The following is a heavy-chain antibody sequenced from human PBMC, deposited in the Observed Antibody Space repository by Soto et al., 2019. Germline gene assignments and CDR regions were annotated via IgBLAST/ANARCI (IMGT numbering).Heavy chain of an antibody. Sequence: QVQLVESGGGVVQPGRSLRLSCAASGFTFSSYAMLWVRQAPGKGLEWGTVISYDGSNKYYADSVKGRFTISRDNSKNTLYLQMNSRRAEDTAVYYCAKDGGIAVADAFDIWGQGTMVTVSS. CDR2: ISYDGSNK. CDR1: GFTFSSYA. V-gene: IGHV3-30-3*01. CDR3: AKDGGIAVADAFDI. J-gene: IGHJ3*02. D-gene: IGHD6-19*01.